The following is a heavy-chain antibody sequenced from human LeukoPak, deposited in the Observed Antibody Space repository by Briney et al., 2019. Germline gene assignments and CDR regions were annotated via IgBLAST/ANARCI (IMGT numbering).Heavy chain of an antibody. J-gene: IGHJ1*01. CDR3: ARDGEHIVVVTAIPRAEYFQH. D-gene: IGHD2-21*02. CDR2: INPSGGST. V-gene: IGHV1-46*01. Sequence: ASVKVSCKAFGYTFTSYYMHWVRQAPGQGLEWMGIINPSGGSTSYAQKFQGRVTMTRDTSTSTVYMELSSLRSEDTAVYYCARDGEHIVVVTAIPRAEYFQHWGQGTLVTVSS. CDR1: GYTFTSYY.